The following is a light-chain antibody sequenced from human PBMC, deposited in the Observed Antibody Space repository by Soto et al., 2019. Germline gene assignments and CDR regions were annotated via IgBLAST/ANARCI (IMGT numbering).Light chain of an antibody. CDR2: EVS. Sequence: QSVLTQPPSASGSPGQSVTISCTGTSRDVGSYNYVSWYQQHPGKAPKLMIYEVSKRPSGVPDRFSGSKSGNTASLTVSGLQAEDEADYYCSSYAGSNNFEVVFGGGTKLTVL. CDR1: SRDVGSYNY. V-gene: IGLV2-8*01. J-gene: IGLJ2*01. CDR3: SSYAGSNNFEVV.